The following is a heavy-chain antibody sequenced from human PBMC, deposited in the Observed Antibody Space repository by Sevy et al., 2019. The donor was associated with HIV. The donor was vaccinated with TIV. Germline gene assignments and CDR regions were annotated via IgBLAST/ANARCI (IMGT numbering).Heavy chain of an antibody. V-gene: IGHV3-7*01. CDR1: GFTFSSYW. Sequence: GGSLRLSCAASGFTFSSYWMSWVRQAPGKGLEWVANIKQDGSEKYYVDSVKGRFTISRDNAKNSLYLQMNSLRAEDKAVYYCARARGYSSSWGYYYYYYYYMDVWGKGTTVTVSS. CDR2: IKQDGSEK. J-gene: IGHJ6*03. D-gene: IGHD6-13*01. CDR3: ARARGYSSSWGYYYYYYYYMDV.